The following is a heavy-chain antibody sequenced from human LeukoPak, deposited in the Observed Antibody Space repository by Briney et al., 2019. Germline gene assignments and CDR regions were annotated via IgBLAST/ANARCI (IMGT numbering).Heavy chain of an antibody. D-gene: IGHD4-17*01. V-gene: IGHV4-34*01. CDR2: INHSGST. Sequence: SETLSLTCAVYGGSFSGYYWSWIRQPPGKGLEWIGEINHSGSTNYNPSLKSRVTLSVDTSKNQFSLKLSSVTAADTAVYYCARGCPYGDYSGAFDIWGQGTMVTVSS. CDR3: ARGCPYGDYSGAFDI. CDR1: GGSFSGYY. J-gene: IGHJ3*02.